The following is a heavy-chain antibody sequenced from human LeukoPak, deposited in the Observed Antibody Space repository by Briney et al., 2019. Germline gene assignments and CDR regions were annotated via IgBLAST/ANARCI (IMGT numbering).Heavy chain of an antibody. J-gene: IGHJ4*02. V-gene: IGHV4-38-2*02. CDR3: ARGPTYQPIDY. D-gene: IGHD2-2*01. CDR2: IHYSGTT. Sequence: KPSETLSLTCTVSRYSISSGYYWGWIRQPPGKGLEWIASIHYSGTTYYNPSLKSRVTISVDTSKNHFSLKLSSVTAADTAVYYCARGPTYQPIDYWGQGTLVTVSS. CDR1: RYSISSGYY.